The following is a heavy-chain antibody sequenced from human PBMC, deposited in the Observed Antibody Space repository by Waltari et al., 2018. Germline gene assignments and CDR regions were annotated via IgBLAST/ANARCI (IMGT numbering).Heavy chain of an antibody. D-gene: IGHD2-8*02. CDR2: IYSGGST. CDR3: ATASTGTNSLDY. CDR1: GFDFSSYA. J-gene: IGHJ4*02. Sequence: EVQLLESGGGLVQHGGSLRLFCAASGFDFSSYAMSWVRQAPGKGLEWVSVIYSGGSTYDADSVKGRFTISRDNTKNTLYLQMNSLRAEDTAVYYCATASTGTNSLDYLGQGTLVTVSS. V-gene: IGHV3-23*03.